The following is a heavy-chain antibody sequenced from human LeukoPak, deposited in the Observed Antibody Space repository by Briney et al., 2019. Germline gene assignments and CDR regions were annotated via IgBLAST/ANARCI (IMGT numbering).Heavy chain of an antibody. CDR1: GFTFSSYG. CDR2: ISGSGGST. Sequence: GGTLRLSCAASGFTFSSYGMSWVRQAPGKGLEWVSAISGSGGSTYYADSVKGRFTISRDNSKNTLYLQMNSLRAEDTAVYYCAKQVGDGYKPIGYWGQGTLVTVSS. D-gene: IGHD5-24*01. V-gene: IGHV3-23*01. CDR3: AKQVGDGYKPIGY. J-gene: IGHJ4*02.